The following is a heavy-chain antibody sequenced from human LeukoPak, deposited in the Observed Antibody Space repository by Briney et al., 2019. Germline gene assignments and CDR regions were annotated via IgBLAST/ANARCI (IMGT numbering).Heavy chain of an antibody. CDR2: ISYDGSNK. Sequence: GRSLRLSCAASGFTFSSYGMHWVSQAPGKGLEWVAVISYDGSNKYYADSVKGRFTISRDNSKDTLYLQMNSLRAEDTAVYYCAKDRLWFGESIDYYYYGMDVWGKGTTVTVSS. CDR1: GFTFSSYG. J-gene: IGHJ6*04. CDR3: AKDRLWFGESIDYYYYGMDV. D-gene: IGHD3-10*01. V-gene: IGHV3-30*18.